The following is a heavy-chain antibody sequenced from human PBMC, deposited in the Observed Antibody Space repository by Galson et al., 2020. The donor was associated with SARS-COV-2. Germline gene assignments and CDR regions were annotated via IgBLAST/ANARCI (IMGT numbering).Heavy chain of an antibody. CDR2: IHSAGSSK. CDR1: GFTFSSYW. V-gene: IGHV3-74*01. Sequence: LGESPKIYCAASGFTFSSYWMHWVRQAPGKGLVWVSRIHSAGSSKRYADSVKGRFTISRDNDKNTLYLQMNSLRAEDTAVYYCATQLWLRGGFDYWGQGTLVTVSS. J-gene: IGHJ4*02. D-gene: IGHD5-18*01. CDR3: ATQLWLRGGFDY.